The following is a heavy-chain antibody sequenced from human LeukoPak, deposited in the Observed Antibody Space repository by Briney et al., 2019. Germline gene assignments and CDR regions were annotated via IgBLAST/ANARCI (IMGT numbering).Heavy chain of an antibody. V-gene: IGHV1-2*02. CDR1: GYTFTGYY. J-gene: IGHJ4*02. Sequence: ASVKVSCKASGYTFTGYYMHWVRQAPGQGLEWMGWINPNSGGTNYAQKFQGRVTMTRDTSISTAYMELSRLRSGDTAVYYCARDAVDIAVAGTFDYWGQGTLVTVSS. CDR3: ARDAVDIAVAGTFDY. D-gene: IGHD6-19*01. CDR2: INPNSGGT.